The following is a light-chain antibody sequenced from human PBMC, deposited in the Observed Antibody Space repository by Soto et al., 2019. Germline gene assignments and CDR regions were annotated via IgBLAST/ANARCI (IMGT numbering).Light chain of an antibody. J-gene: IGKJ1*01. CDR2: DVS. CDR1: ESISSW. Sequence: DIQMTQLPSTLPASVGDTVTIICRCSESISSWLAWYQQKPGKAPKLLIYDVSKLRRGVPSRFSGGGSGTEFILTISSLQPENFATYFCQQYNSYSPWTFGQGTKVDIK. CDR3: QQYNSYSPWT. V-gene: IGKV1-5*02.